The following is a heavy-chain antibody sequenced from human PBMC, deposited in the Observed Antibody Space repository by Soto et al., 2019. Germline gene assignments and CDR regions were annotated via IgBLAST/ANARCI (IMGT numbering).Heavy chain of an antibody. CDR2: VSFSGAGT. CDR1: GFTFSIYA. J-gene: IGHJ6*02. D-gene: IGHD2-2*01. CDR3: AKDQEGFCSSTRCPYYERLDV. V-gene: IGHV3-23*01. Sequence: GGSLRLSCAASGFTFSIYAMTWVRQAPGKGLEWVSSVSFSGAGTYYADSVKGRFTISRDNSKNTVHLQMKNLRAEDTALYYCAKDQEGFCSSTRCPYYERLDVWGQGTTVTVS.